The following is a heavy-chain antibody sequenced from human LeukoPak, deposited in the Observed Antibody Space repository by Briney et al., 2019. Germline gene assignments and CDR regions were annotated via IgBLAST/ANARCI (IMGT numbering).Heavy chain of an antibody. J-gene: IGHJ6*04. V-gene: IGHV1-69*13. D-gene: IGHD3-16*01. CDR2: IIPIFGTA. CDR1: GGTFSSYA. Sequence: EASVKVPCKASGGTFSSYAISWVRQAPGQGLEWMGGIIPIFGTANYAQKFQGRVTITADESTSTAYMELSSLRSEDTAVYYCAVALGYYYGMDVWGKGTTVTVSS. CDR3: AVALGYYYGMDV.